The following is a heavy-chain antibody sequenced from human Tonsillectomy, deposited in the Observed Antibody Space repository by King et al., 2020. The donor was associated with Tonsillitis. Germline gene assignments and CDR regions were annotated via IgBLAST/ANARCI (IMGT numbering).Heavy chain of an antibody. J-gene: IGHJ5*02. D-gene: IGHD3-16*01. CDR1: GYTFIGYY. V-gene: IGHV1-2*02. CDR3: AGGWYTSNGGGWFDA. Sequence: QLVQSGAEVKKPGASVKVSCKASGYTFIGYYMHWVRQAPGQGLEWMGWINPDTGVTNYAQKFQGRVTMTRDTSISTAYMEVSRLRSDDTAVYSCAGGWYTSNGGGWFDAWGQGTLVTVSS. CDR2: INPDTGVT.